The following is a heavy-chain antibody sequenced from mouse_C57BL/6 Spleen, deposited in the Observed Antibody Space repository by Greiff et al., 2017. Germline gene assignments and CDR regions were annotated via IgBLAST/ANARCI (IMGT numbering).Heavy chain of an antibody. Sequence: QVQLQQSGAELVKPGASVKMSCKASGYTFTSYWITWVKQRPGQGLEWIGDIYPGSGSTNYNAKFKSKATLTVDTSASTAYMQLSSLTSEDSAVYYCARPSMVTRYFDVWGTGTTVTVSS. D-gene: IGHD2-2*01. CDR2: IYPGSGST. CDR1: GYTFTSYW. V-gene: IGHV1-55*01. CDR3: ARPSMVTRYFDV. J-gene: IGHJ1*03.